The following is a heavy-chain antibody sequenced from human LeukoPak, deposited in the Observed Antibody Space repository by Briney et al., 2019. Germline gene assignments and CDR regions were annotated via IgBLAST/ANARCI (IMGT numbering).Heavy chain of an antibody. CDR2: ISGSGGST. CDR1: GFTFSSYA. D-gene: IGHD5-24*01. J-gene: IGHJ4*02. CDR3: AKGRGWLQFFDY. V-gene: IGHV3-23*01. Sequence: GGSLRLSCAASGFTFSSYAMSWVRQAPGKGLEWVSTISGSGGSTYNADSVKGRFTIARDNSKNTLYLQMNSLRAEDTAVYFCAKGRGWLQFFDYWGQGTLVTVSS.